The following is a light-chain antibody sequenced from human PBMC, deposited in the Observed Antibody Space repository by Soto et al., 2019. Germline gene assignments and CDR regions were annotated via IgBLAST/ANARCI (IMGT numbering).Light chain of an antibody. CDR3: QKYNSAPRT. V-gene: IGKV1-27*01. J-gene: IGKJ1*01. CDR2: AAS. CDR1: QGINTD. Sequence: DIQMTQSPSSLSASIGDRVTITCWASQGINTDLAWHQQKPGRAPQLLIYAASALHSGVPSRFSGSGSGTDFTLTITSLQPEDVATYYCQKYNSAPRTFGQGTKVEIK.